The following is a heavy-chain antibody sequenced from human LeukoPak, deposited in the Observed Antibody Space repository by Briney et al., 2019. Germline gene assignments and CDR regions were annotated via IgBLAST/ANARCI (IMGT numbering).Heavy chain of an antibody. J-gene: IGHJ3*02. Sequence: GGSLRLSCAASGFTFSSYEMNWVRQAPGKGLEWVSYINSIGTTIYYADSVRGRFTISRDNAKNSLYLQMNSLRAEDTAVYYCTRDSGPDAFDIWGQGTMVTVSS. CDR2: INSIGTTI. CDR3: TRDSGPDAFDI. V-gene: IGHV3-48*03. CDR1: GFTFSSYE.